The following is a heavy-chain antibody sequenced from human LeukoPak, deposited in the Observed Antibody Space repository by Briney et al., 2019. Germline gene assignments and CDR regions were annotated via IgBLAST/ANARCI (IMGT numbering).Heavy chain of an antibody. CDR2: ISYDGSNK. Sequence: GGSLRLSCAASGFTFSSYAMHLVRQAPGKGLEWVAVISYDGSNKYYADSVKGRFTISRDNSKNTLYLQMNSLRAEDTAVYYCARDRTGDQGDYWGQGTLVTVSS. CDR3: ARDRTGDQGDY. J-gene: IGHJ4*02. V-gene: IGHV3-30-3*01. D-gene: IGHD7-27*01. CDR1: GFTFSSYA.